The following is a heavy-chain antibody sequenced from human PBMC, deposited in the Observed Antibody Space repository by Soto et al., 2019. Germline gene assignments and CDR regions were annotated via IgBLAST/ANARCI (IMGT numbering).Heavy chain of an antibody. CDR1: GFTFSSYA. CDR2: ISYDGSNK. J-gene: IGHJ4*02. CDR3: ARTMVRPAANFDY. Sequence: GGSLRLSCAASGFTFSSYAMHWVRQAPGKGLEWVAVISYDGSNKYYADSVKGRFTISRDNSKNTLYLQMNSLRAEDTAVYYCARTMVRPAANFDYWGQGTLVTVSS. D-gene: IGHD3-10*01. V-gene: IGHV3-30-3*01.